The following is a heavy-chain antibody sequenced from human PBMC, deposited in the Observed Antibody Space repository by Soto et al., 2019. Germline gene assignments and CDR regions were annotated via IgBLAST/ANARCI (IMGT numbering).Heavy chain of an antibody. J-gene: IGHJ5*02. CDR1: GGSISSSSYY. CDR2: IYYSGST. V-gene: IGHV4-39*01. Sequence: QLQLQESGPGLVKPSETLSLTCTVSGGSISSSSYYWGWIRQPPGKGLEWIGSIYYSGSTYYNPSLKSRVPISVDTSKNQFSLKLSSVTAADTAVYYCARRAYYDFWSGYFGPTGHWFDPWGQGTLVTVSS. CDR3: ARRAYYDFWSGYFGPTGHWFDP. D-gene: IGHD3-3*01.